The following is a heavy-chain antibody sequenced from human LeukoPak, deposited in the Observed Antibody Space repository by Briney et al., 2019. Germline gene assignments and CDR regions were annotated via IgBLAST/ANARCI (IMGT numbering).Heavy chain of an antibody. CDR2: ISGSGGST. V-gene: IGHV3-23*01. Sequence: GGSLRLSCAASGFTFSSYAMSWVRQAPGKGLEWVSGISGSGGSTYYADSVEGRFTISRDNSKNTLYLQMNSLRAEDTAVYYCAKDLGSRVRGVKGDYWGQGTLVTVSS. CDR1: GFTFSSYA. D-gene: IGHD3-10*01. J-gene: IGHJ4*02. CDR3: AKDLGSRVRGVKGDY.